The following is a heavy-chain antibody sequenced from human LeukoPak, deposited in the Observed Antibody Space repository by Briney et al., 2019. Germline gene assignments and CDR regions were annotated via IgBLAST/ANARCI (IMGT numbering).Heavy chain of an antibody. CDR3: ARDVSSWSGAWFDP. J-gene: IGHJ5*02. V-gene: IGHV4-4*07. Sequence: SATLSLTCTVSGGSISSYYWSWIRQAAGKGLEWIGRIYTSGSTNYNPSLKSRVTMSVDTSKNQFSLKLSSVTAADTAVYSCARDVSSWSGAWFDPWGQGTLVTVSS. CDR1: GGSISSYY. D-gene: IGHD6-13*01. CDR2: IYTSGST.